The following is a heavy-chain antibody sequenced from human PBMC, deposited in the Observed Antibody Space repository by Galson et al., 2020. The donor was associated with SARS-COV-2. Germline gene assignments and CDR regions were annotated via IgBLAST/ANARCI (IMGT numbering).Heavy chain of an antibody. V-gene: IGHV3-48*03. J-gene: IGHJ4*02. D-gene: IGHD2-21*01. CDR3: ARLDAYDPGY. CDR1: GFSFSNYE. CDR2: ISSSGRTI. Sequence: GESLKIYCAASGFSFSNYEMNWVRQAPGKGLEWISYISSSGRTIHYADSVKGRFTISRDNAKSSLSLQMNSLRAEDTAVYYCARLDAYDPGYWGQGTLVTVSS.